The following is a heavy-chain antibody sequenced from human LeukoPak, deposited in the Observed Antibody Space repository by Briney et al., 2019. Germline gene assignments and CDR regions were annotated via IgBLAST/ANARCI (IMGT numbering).Heavy chain of an antibody. CDR2: INPSGGST. CDR3: ARTSGSSALDY. D-gene: IGHD1-26*01. V-gene: IGHV1-46*01. Sequence: ASVKVSCKASGYTFTSYYMHWVRQAPGQGLEWMGMINPSGGSTNYAQKFQGRVAMTRDTSASTVYMELSSLRSEDMAVYYCARTSGSSALDYWGQGTLVTVSS. J-gene: IGHJ4*02. CDR1: GYTFTSYY.